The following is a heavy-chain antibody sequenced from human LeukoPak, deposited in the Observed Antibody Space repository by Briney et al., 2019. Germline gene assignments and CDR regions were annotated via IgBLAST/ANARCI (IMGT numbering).Heavy chain of an antibody. CDR3: ARCGYYDFDAFDI. Sequence: PGGSLRLSCAASGFTFSSYSMNWVRQAPGKGLEWVSSISSSGSTIYYADSVKGRFTISRDNAKNSLYLQMSSLRAEDTAVYYCARCGYYDFDAFDIWGQGTMVTVSS. V-gene: IGHV3-48*04. CDR1: GFTFSSYS. D-gene: IGHD3-22*01. J-gene: IGHJ3*02. CDR2: ISSSGSTI.